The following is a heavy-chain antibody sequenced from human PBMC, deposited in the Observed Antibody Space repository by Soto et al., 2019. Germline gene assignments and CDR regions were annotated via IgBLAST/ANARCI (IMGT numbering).Heavy chain of an antibody. J-gene: IGHJ2*01. CDR3: ARIMGFTVTTYTRGFDL. V-gene: IGHV4-39*01. CDR2: IYYRGDT. Sequence: QLQLQESVPGLVKPSETLSLTSTVSGGSISSSSFYWVWIRQPPGKGLEWIGTIYYRGDTYYNPFLKSRITISVDTSKNQFSLKLNSVIAADTAVYYCARIMGFTVTTYTRGFDLWCRGTLVTVSS. CDR1: GGSISSSSFY. D-gene: IGHD4-17*01.